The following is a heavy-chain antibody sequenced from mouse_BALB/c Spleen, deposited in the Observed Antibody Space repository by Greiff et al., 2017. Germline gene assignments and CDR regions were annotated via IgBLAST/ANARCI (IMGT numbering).Heavy chain of an antibody. J-gene: IGHJ3*01. CDR2: ISSGGSYT. CDR3: ASENWDGFAY. Sequence: EVMLVESGGDLVKPGGSLKLSCAASGFTFSSYGMSWVRQTPDKRLEWVATISSGGSYTYYPDSVKGRFTISRDNAKNTLYLQMSSLKSEDTAMYYCASENWDGFAYWGQGTLVTVSA. CDR1: GFTFSSYG. V-gene: IGHV5-6*01. D-gene: IGHD4-1*01.